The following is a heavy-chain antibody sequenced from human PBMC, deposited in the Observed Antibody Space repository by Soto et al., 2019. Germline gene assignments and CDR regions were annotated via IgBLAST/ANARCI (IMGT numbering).Heavy chain of an antibody. D-gene: IGHD5-12*01. Sequence: QVQLVQSGAEVKKPASSVKVSCKASGGTFNNYPITWVRQAPGEGLEWMGGSIPIFGTGNYAQNFQGRVTISVDESTSTAYMELSSLRSEDTAVYYCARGRGYSGDDHYYYFDMDVLGQGTTVTVSS. V-gene: IGHV1-69*01. CDR1: GGTFNNYP. CDR3: ARGRGYSGDDHYYYFDMDV. J-gene: IGHJ6*02. CDR2: SIPIFGTG.